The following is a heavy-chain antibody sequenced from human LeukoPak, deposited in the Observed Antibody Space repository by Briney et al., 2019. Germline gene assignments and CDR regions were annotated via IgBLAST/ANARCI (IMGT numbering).Heavy chain of an antibody. J-gene: IGHJ4*02. CDR3: ARRYSSGWYYFDY. D-gene: IGHD6-19*01. CDR2: IWYDGSNK. Sequence: GGSLRLSCAASGFTFSSYAMHWVRQAPGKGREWVAVIWYDGSNKYYADSGKGRFTISRDNSKNALYLQMNSLRAEDTAVYYCARRYSSGWYYFDYWGQGTLVTVSS. CDR1: GFTFSSYA. V-gene: IGHV3-33*01.